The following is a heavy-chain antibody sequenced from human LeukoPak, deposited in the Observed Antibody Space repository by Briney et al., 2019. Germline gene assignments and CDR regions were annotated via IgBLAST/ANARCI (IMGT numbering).Heavy chain of an antibody. J-gene: IGHJ5*02. Sequence: GESLKISCKGSGYSFTSYWIGWVRQSPGKGLEWMEIIYPGDSDTRYSPSFQGQVTISADKSISTAYLQWSSLKASDTAMYYCARHKARNWFDPWGQGTLVTVSS. CDR3: ARHKARNWFDP. CDR2: IYPGDSDT. V-gene: IGHV5-51*01. CDR1: GYSFTSYW.